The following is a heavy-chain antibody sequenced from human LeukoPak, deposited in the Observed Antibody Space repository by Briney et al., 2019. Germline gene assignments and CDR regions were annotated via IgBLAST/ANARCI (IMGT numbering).Heavy chain of an antibody. CDR1: GGSIGNYY. V-gene: IGHV4-59*01. CDR3: VRGGKDGFNFDF. Sequence: SETLSLTCTVSGGSIGNYYWSWIRQPPGKGLEWIGHYYYSGSTRYNPSLEGRAIISVDTSINQLSLKVSSVTAADTAVYYCVRGGKDGFNFDFWGPGTLVTVSS. D-gene: IGHD5-24*01. CDR2: YYYSGST. J-gene: IGHJ4*02.